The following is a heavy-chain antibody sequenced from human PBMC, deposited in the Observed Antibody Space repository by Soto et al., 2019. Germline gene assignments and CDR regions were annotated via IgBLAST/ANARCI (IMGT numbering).Heavy chain of an antibody. J-gene: IGHJ3*02. CDR1: GFTFSSYA. Sequence: GGSLRLSCAASGFTFSSYAMSWVRQAPGKGLEWVSAISGSGGSTYYADSVKGRFTISRDNSKNTLYLQMNSLRAEDTAVYYCAKDPLGYCSGGSCSDIWGQGTMVTVSS. D-gene: IGHD2-15*01. CDR3: AKDPLGYCSGGSCSDI. CDR2: ISGSGGST. V-gene: IGHV3-23*01.